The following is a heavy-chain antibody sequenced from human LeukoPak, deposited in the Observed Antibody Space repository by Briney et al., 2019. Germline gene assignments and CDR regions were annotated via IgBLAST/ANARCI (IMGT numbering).Heavy chain of an antibody. D-gene: IGHD2-2*01. CDR1: GFTFSSYA. CDR2: ISYDGSNK. CDR3: AREGYCSSTSRYLEDAFDI. Sequence: GGSLRLSCAASGFTFSSYAMHWVRQAPGKGLEWVAVISYDGSNKYYADSVKGRFTISRDNSKNTLYLQMNSLRAEDTAVYYCAREGYCSSTSRYLEDAFDIWGQGTMVTVSS. V-gene: IGHV3-30-3*01. J-gene: IGHJ3*02.